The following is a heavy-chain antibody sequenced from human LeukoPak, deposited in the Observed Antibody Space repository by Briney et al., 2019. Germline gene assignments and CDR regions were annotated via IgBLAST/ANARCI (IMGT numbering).Heavy chain of an antibody. D-gene: IGHD1-7*01. J-gene: IGHJ4*02. V-gene: IGHV1-2*02. CDR3: ARDLWNSPGDLFDY. Sequence: ASVKVSCKASGYTFTGYYMHWVRQAPGQGLEWMGWINPNSGGTNYAQKFQGRVTMTRDTSTSTVYMELSSLRSEDTAVYYCARDLWNSPGDLFDYWGQGTLVTVSS. CDR2: INPNSGGT. CDR1: GYTFTGYY.